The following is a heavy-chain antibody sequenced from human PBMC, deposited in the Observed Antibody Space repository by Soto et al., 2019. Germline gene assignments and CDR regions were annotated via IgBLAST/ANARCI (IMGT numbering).Heavy chain of an antibody. V-gene: IGHV4-59*08. CDR1: GGSISSYY. J-gene: IGHJ6*02. CDR2: IYYSGST. Sequence: SETLSLTCTVSGGSISSYYWSWIRQPPGKGPEWIGYIYYSGSTNYNPSLKSRVTISVDTSKNQFSLKLSSVTAADTAVYYCARYHSSSWYLDYYYGMDVWGQGTTVTV. D-gene: IGHD6-13*01. CDR3: ARYHSSSWYLDYYYGMDV.